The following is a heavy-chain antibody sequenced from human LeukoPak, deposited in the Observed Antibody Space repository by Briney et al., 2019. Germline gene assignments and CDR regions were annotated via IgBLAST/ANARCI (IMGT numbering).Heavy chain of an antibody. J-gene: IGHJ4*02. CDR3: TNDFWSGYHHDY. Sequence: GGSLRPSCAASGFTFSGSAMHWVRQASGKGLEWVGRIRSKANSYATAYAASVKGRFTISRDDSKNTAYLQMNSLKTEDTAVYYCTNDFWSGYHHDYWGQGTLVTVSS. CDR2: IRSKANSYAT. D-gene: IGHD3-3*01. CDR1: GFTFSGSA. V-gene: IGHV3-73*01.